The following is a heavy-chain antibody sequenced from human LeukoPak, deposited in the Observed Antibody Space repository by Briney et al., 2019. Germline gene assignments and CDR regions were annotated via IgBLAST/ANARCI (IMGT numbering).Heavy chain of an antibody. V-gene: IGHV3-15*01. CDR3: TTVVAAAVNGWFDP. D-gene: IGHD6-13*01. J-gene: IGHJ5*02. CDR1: GFTFNNAW. Sequence: PGGSLRLSCAASGFTFNNAWMNWVRQAPGKGLEWVGRIKSKTAGGTTDYAAPVKDRCTNSRDDSKNTLYLQMNSLRTEDTAVYYCTTVVAAAVNGWFDPWGQGTLVTVSS. CDR2: IKSKTAGGTT.